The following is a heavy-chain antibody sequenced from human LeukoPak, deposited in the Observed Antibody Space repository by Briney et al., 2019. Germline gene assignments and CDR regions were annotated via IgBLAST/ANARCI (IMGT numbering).Heavy chain of an antibody. Sequence: SETLSLTCAVYGGSFSGYYWSWIRQPPGKGLEWIGEINHSGSTNYNPSLKSRVTISVDTSKNQFSLKLSSVTAADTAVYYCARVGRGLRVRSFDYWGQGTLVTVSS. D-gene: IGHD4-17*01. CDR2: INHSGST. CDR1: GGSFSGYY. V-gene: IGHV4-34*01. CDR3: ARVGRGLRVRSFDY. J-gene: IGHJ4*02.